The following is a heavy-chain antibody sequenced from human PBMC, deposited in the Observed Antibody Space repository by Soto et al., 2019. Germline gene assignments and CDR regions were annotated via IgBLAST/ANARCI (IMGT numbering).Heavy chain of an antibody. V-gene: IGHV4-30-2*01. CDR1: GGSISSGGYS. J-gene: IGHJ3*01. D-gene: IGHD5-12*01. Sequence: QLQLQESGSGLLKPSETLSLTCDVSGGSISSGGYSWNWIRQTPGKGLEWIGYIYHAGNTYYNPSLQSRVTFPVDNSKNQFSLKWTSVTAADTAVYYCARDGGLGSGFDFWGQGTVVTVSS. CDR2: IYHAGNT. CDR3: ARDGGLGSGFDF.